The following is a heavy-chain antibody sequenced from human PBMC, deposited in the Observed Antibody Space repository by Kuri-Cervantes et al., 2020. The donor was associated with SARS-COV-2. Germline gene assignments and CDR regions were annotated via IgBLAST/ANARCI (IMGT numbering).Heavy chain of an antibody. V-gene: IGHV3-30*18. Sequence: GGSLRLSCAASGFTFSSYGMHWVRQAPGKGLEWVAVISYDGSNKYYADSVKGRFTISRDNSKNTLYLQMNSLRAEDTAVYYCAKDHRDGYNAEYFRHWGQGTLVTVSS. CDR3: AKDHRDGYNAEYFRH. D-gene: IGHD5-24*01. CDR1: GFTFSSYG. J-gene: IGHJ1*01. CDR2: ISYDGSNK.